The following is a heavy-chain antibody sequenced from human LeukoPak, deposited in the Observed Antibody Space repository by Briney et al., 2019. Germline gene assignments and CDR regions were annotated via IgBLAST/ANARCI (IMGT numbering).Heavy chain of an antibody. CDR1: GGSLSSYY. J-gene: IGHJ3*02. Sequence: PSETLSLTCTVSGGSLSSYYWSWIRQPPGKGLEWIGYIYYSGSTNYNPSLKSRVTISVDTSKDQFSLKLTSVTAADTAVYYCARAVAAPGAFDIWGQGTMVTVSS. CDR3: ARAVAAPGAFDI. D-gene: IGHD6-19*01. V-gene: IGHV4-59*01. CDR2: IYYSGST.